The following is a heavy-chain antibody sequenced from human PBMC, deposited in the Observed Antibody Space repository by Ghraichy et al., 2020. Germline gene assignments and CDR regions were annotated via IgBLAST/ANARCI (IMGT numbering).Heavy chain of an antibody. CDR1: GGTFSSYA. J-gene: IGHJ4*02. CDR3: ARELSYGYLSFDY. V-gene: IGHV1-69*05. CDR2: IIPIFGTA. Sequence: SVKVSCKASGGTFSSYAISWVRQAPGQGLEWMGGIIPIFGTANYAQKFQGRVTITTDESTSTAYMELSSLRSEDTAVYYCARELSYGYLSFDYWGQGTLVTVSS. D-gene: IGHD5-18*01.